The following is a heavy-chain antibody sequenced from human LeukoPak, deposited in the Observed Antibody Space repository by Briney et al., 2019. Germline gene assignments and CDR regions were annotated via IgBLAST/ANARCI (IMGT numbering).Heavy chain of an antibody. CDR1: GGTFSSHA. Sequence: SSVKVSCKASGGTFSSHAISWVRQAPEQGLEWMGGIIPIFGTANYAQKFQGRVTITADKSTSTAYMEQSSLRSEDTAVYYCARRYCSSTSCYLGAFDIWGQGTMVTVSS. CDR3: ARRYCSSTSCYLGAFDI. CDR2: IIPIFGTA. D-gene: IGHD2-2*01. V-gene: IGHV1-69*06. J-gene: IGHJ3*02.